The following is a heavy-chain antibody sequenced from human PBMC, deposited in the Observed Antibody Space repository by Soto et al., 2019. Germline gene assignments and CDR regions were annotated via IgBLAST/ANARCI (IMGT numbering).Heavy chain of an antibody. Sequence: LRLSCAASGFTFCSYAMRWVRQAPGKGLEWVSAISGSGGSTYYADSVKGRFTISRDSSKNTPYLQMLSLRAEDTAVYYCAKDIWNDYYYGMDVWGQGSTVTVSS. CDR2: ISGSGGST. D-gene: IGHD1-1*01. CDR1: GFTFCSYA. CDR3: AKDIWNDYYYGMDV. J-gene: IGHJ6*02. V-gene: IGHV3-23*01.